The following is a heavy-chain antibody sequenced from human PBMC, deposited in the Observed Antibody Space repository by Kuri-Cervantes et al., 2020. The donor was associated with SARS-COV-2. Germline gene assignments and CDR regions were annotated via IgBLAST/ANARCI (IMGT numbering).Heavy chain of an antibody. CDR1: GYTITNYA. V-gene: IGHV1-3*01. D-gene: IGHD3-22*01. Sequence: ASVKVSCKASGYTITNYAMNWLRQVPGQRPEWMGSISVGRQNTKYSQKFQGRITITRDTSASTVYMELSSLTSADTAIYYCARGIVVTFDYWGQGILVTVSS. CDR2: ISVGRQNT. CDR3: ARGIVVTFDY. J-gene: IGHJ4*02.